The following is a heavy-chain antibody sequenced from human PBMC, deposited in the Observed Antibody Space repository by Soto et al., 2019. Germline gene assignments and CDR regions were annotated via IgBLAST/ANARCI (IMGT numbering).Heavy chain of an antibody. CDR1: GFTFSNAW. CDR2: IKSKTDGGTT. Sequence: EVQLVESGGGLVKPGGSLRLSCAASGFTFSNAWMSWVRQAPGKGLEWVGRIKSKTDGGTTDYAAPVKGRFTITRADSKNKLYLKMNSLKAEDTAVYYGTTSEKECEAFHWGQGTLVTVSS. CDR3: TTSEKECEAFH. D-gene: IGHD2-21*01. J-gene: IGHJ4*02. V-gene: IGHV3-15*01.